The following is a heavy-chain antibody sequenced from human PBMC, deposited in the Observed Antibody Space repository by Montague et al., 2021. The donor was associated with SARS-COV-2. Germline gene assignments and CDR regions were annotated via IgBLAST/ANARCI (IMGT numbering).Heavy chain of an antibody. J-gene: IGHJ4*02. Sequence: SESQSLTCGVSGGSLSGYHWSWIRQPPGKGLEWIGEIGPSGSTNYNPSLKSRVIISLDTSKNQFSLKLSSVTAADTAVYYCARGLIDITMMVVVFTGASLYFDYWGQGILVTVSS. CDR2: IGPSGST. CDR3: ARGLIDITMMVVVFTGASLYFDY. V-gene: IGHV4-34*01. D-gene: IGHD3-22*01. CDR1: GGSLSGYH.